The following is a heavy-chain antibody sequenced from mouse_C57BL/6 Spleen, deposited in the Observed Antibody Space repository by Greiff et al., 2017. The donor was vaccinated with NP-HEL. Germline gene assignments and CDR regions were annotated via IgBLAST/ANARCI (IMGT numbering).Heavy chain of an antibody. CDR1: GYTFTDYY. CDR2: IYPGSGNT. D-gene: IGHD1-1*01. Sequence: QVQLKESGAELVRPGASVKLSCKASGYTFTDYYINWVKQRPGQGLEWIARIYPGSGNTYYNEKFKGKATLTAEKSSSTAYMQLSSLTSEDSAVYFCASSGLYYGSSYEYFDVWGTGTTVTVSS. J-gene: IGHJ1*03. CDR3: ASSGLYYGSSYEYFDV. V-gene: IGHV1-76*01.